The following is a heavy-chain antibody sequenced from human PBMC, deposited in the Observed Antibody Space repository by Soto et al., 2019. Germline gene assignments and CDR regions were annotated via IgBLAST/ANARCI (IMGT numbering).Heavy chain of an antibody. V-gene: IGHV1-69*12. D-gene: IGHD3-22*01. Sequence: QVQLVQSGAEVKKPGSSVKVSCKASGGTFSSYAISWVRQAPGQGLEWMGGIIPIFGTANYAQKFQGRVTITADESTSTAYMELSSLRSEDTAVYYCARDPGPITMTNYGMDVWGQGPTVTVSS. CDR2: IIPIFGTA. J-gene: IGHJ6*02. CDR3: ARDPGPITMTNYGMDV. CDR1: GGTFSSYA.